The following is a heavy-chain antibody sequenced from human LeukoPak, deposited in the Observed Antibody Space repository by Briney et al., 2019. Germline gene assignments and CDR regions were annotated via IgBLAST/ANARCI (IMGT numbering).Heavy chain of an antibody. CDR1: GGSISSGGYS. V-gene: IGHV4-30-2*01. Sequence: SETLSLTCPVSGGSISSGGYSWSWIRQPPGKGLEWIGYIYHSGSTYYNPSLKSRVTISVDRSKNQFSLKLSSVTAADTAVYYCARTRGSGSSHYFDYWGQGTLVTVSS. CDR2: IYHSGST. CDR3: ARTRGSGSSHYFDY. J-gene: IGHJ4*02. D-gene: IGHD3-10*01.